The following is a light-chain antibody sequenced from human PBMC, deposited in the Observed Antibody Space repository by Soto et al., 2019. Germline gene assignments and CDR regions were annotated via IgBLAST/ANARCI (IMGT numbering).Light chain of an antibody. V-gene: IGKV3-15*01. Sequence: DIVMTQSPAPLSVSPGERATLSCRASQSVSSNLAWYQQKPGQAPRLLIYGASTRATGIPARFSGSGSGTEFTLTISSLQSEDFAVYYCQQYNNWTPLTFGGGTKVEIK. CDR3: QQYNNWTPLT. CDR1: QSVSSN. J-gene: IGKJ4*02. CDR2: GAS.